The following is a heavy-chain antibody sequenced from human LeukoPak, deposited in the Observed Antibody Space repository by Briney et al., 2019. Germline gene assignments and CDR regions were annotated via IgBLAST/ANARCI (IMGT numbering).Heavy chain of an antibody. V-gene: IGHV4-59*01. CDR1: GGSISSYY. Sequence: SETLSLTCTVSGGSISSYYWSWIRQPPGKGLEWIGYIYYSGSTNYNPSLKSRVTISVDTSKNQFSLKLSSVTAADTAVYYCARATTGEFDYRGQGTLVTVSS. CDR3: ARATTGEFDY. D-gene: IGHD4-17*01. CDR2: IYYSGST. J-gene: IGHJ4*02.